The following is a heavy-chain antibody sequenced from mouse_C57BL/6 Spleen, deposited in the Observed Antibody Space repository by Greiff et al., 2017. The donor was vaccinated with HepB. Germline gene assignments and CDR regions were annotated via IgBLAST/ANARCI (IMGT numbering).Heavy chain of an antibody. V-gene: IGHV1-52*01. CDR1: GYTFTSYW. CDR2: IDPSDSET. CDR3: ARSIYSNWGDY. J-gene: IGHJ2*01. D-gene: IGHD2-5*01. Sequence: VQLQQPGAELVRPGSSVKLSCKASGYTFTSYWMHWVKQRPIQGLEWIGNIDPSDSETHYNQKFKDKDTLTVDKSSSTAYMQLSSLTSEDSAVYYCARSIYSNWGDYWGQGTTLTVSS.